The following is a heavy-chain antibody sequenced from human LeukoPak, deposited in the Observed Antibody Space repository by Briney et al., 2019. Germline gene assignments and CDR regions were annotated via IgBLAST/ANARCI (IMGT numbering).Heavy chain of an antibody. Sequence: SQTLSLTCAISGDSVSSNSAAWNWIRQSPSRGLEWLGRTYYRSKWYNDYAVSVKSRITINPDTSKNQFSLQLNSVTPEDTAVYYCAVHCSSTSCYTQPRYYYYYYYMDVWGKGTTVTVSS. V-gene: IGHV6-1*01. D-gene: IGHD2-2*02. CDR3: AVHCSSTSCYTQPRYYYYYYYMDV. CDR1: GDSVSSNSAA. J-gene: IGHJ6*03. CDR2: TYYRSKWYN.